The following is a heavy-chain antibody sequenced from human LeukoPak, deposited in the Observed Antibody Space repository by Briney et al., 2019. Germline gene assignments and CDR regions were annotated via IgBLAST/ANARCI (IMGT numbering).Heavy chain of an antibody. CDR1: GYSISSGYY. Sequence: SETLSLTCTVSGYSISSGYYWGWIRQPPGKGLEWIGSIYHSGSTYYNPSLKSRVTISVDTSKNQFSLKLSSVTAADTAVYYCARDRPPNLLLWFGESSNWFDPWGQGTLVTVSS. V-gene: IGHV4-38-2*02. J-gene: IGHJ5*02. D-gene: IGHD3-10*01. CDR3: ARDRPPNLLLWFGESSNWFDP. CDR2: IYHSGST.